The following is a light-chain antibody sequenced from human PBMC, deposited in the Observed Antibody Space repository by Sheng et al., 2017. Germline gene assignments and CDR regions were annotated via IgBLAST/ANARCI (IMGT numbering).Light chain of an antibody. CDR2: SAS. Sequence: EIVLTQSPGTLSLSPGERATLSCRASQSVSSSYLAWYQQKPGQAPRLLIYSASTRATGIPARFSGSGSGTEFTLTINSLQSEDFALYYCQQYNKWPLITFGQGTRLEIK. CDR3: QQYNKWPLIT. V-gene: IGKV3-15*01. CDR1: QSVSSSY. J-gene: IGKJ5*01.